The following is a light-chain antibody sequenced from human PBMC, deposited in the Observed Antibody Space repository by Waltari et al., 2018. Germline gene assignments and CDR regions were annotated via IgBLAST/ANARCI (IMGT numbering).Light chain of an antibody. Sequence: EIVLTQSPVTLSVSPGEKATTPGWARQSVSSSLAWYQQKPGQAPRLLSYGAATRATGMPARFSGSGSATDFTLTISILQSEDCAVYYCPQYNNWPPYTFGQGTKLEIK. CDR1: QSVSSS. J-gene: IGKJ2*01. V-gene: IGKV3-15*01. CDR2: GAA. CDR3: PQYNNWPPYT.